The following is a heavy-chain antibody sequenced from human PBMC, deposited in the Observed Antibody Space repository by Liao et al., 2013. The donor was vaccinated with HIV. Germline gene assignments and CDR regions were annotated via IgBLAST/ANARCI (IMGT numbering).Heavy chain of an antibody. CDR1: GASLSAYY. Sequence: QVQLQESGPGLVKPSETLSLTCGVSGASLSAYYWNWIRQAPGKGLEWIGEINHRGSTNYNPSLKRRVTISLDTSKNHFSLKLSSVTAADTAVYYCARRSKELRCLDIWGQGTTVTVSS. CDR3: ARRSKELRCLDI. D-gene: IGHD3-3*01. V-gene: IGHV4-34*10. J-gene: IGHJ3*02. CDR2: INHRGST.